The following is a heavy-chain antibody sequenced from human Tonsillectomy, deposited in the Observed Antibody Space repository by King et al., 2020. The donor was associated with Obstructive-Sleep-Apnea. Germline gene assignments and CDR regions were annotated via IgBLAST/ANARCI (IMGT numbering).Heavy chain of an antibody. D-gene: IGHD3-9*01. CDR1: GYTFTGFY. V-gene: IGHV1-2*02. CDR3: ARDPHXLYYXXXTXXFDY. CDR2: INPNSGDT. Sequence: QLVQSGAEVKKPGASVKVSCKASGYTFTGFYMNWVRQAPGQGLEWMGWINPNSGDTNYAQKFEGRVTMTRDTSIRTVYMELTRLRSDDTAVYYCARDPHXLYYXXXTXXFDYXXQGTLVXVXS. J-gene: IGHJ4*02.